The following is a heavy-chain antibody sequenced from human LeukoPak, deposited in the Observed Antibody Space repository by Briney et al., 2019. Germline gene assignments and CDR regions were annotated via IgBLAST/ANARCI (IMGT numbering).Heavy chain of an antibody. CDR1: GFTFSSSA. CDR3: AKDPSRSGASDY. J-gene: IGHJ4*02. V-gene: IGHV3-23*01. CDR2: ISGSGGST. Sequence: GGSLRLSCAVSGFTFSSSAMSWVRQAPGKGLEWVSAISGSGGSTYYADSVKGRFTISRDNSKNTLYLQMNSLRAEDTAVYYCAKDPSRSGASDYWGQGTLVTVSS. D-gene: IGHD1-26*01.